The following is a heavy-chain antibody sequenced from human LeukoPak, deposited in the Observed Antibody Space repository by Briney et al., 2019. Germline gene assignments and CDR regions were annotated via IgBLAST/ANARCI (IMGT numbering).Heavy chain of an antibody. V-gene: IGHV4-34*01. D-gene: IGHD2-2*01. Sequence: PSETLSLTYAVYGGSFSGYYWSWIRQPPGKGLEWIGEINHSGSTNYNPSLKSRVTISVDTSKNQFSLKLSSVTAADTAVYYCARALIVVVPAARVNWFDPWGQGTLVTVSS. CDR2: INHSGST. CDR1: GGSFSGYY. CDR3: ARALIVVVPAARVNWFDP. J-gene: IGHJ5*02.